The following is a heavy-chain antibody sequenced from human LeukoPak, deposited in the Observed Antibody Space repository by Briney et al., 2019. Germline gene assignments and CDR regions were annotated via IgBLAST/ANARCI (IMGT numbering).Heavy chain of an antibody. CDR1: GGTFSSYA. J-gene: IGHJ4*02. CDR3: ARGPPHMTTVY. D-gene: IGHD4-11*01. V-gene: IGHV1-69*05. Sequence: ASVTVSCKASGGTFSSYAISWVRQAPGQGLEWMGGIIPIFGTANYAQKFQGRVTITTDESTSTAYMELSSLRSEDTAVYYCARGPPHMTTVYWGQGTLVTVSS. CDR2: IIPIFGTA.